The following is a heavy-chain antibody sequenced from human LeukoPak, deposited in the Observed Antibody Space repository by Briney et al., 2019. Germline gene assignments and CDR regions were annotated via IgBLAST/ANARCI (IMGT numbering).Heavy chain of an antibody. CDR2: ISSNSRYI. CDR1: GFTFSSYS. V-gene: IGHV3-21*01. J-gene: IGHJ4*02. Sequence: GGSLRLSCAASGFTFSSYSMNWVRQVPGKGLEWVSYISSNSRYIYYADSVKGRFTISRDNAKNSLYLQMNSLRTEDAAVYYCARGPGGSGSYYDYWGQGTLVTVSS. D-gene: IGHD3-10*01. CDR3: ARGPGGSGSYYDY.